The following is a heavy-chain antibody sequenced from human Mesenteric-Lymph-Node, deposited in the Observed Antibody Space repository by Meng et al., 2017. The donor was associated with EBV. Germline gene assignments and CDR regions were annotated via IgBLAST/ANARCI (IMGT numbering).Heavy chain of an antibody. Sequence: QVQLVQSGAEVQKPGASVTVSCRPSGYTFTNYAMHWVRQAPGQRFEWMGWINAANGKTKYSQKFQGRVTFTRDTSARTAYMELSSLTSEDTGLYYCAREGAYSSAWYDHTPERYNYFDLWGQGTLGTVSS. CDR3: AREGAYSSAWYDHTPERYNYFDL. J-gene: IGHJ4*02. CDR1: GYTFTNYA. CDR2: INAANGKT. V-gene: IGHV1-3*01. D-gene: IGHD6-25*01.